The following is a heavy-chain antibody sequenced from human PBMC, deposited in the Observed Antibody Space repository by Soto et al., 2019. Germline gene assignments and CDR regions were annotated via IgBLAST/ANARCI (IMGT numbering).Heavy chain of an antibody. Sequence: EVQLVESGGGLVQPGGSLRLSCAASGFTFNNFWMYWVRQTPEKGLVWVSGINSDGTTTIYSDSVKGRFTISRDNANNTLYLQMNSLTFEDTAIYYCVRDIRWGQGTLVTVSS. CDR3: VRDIR. CDR1: GFTFNNFW. V-gene: IGHV3-74*01. J-gene: IGHJ4*02. CDR2: INSDGTTT.